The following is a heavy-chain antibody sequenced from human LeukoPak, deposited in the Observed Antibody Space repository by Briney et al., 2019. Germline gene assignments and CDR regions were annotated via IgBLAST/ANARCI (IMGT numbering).Heavy chain of an antibody. Sequence: GGSLRLSCAASGLTFSSSAMSWVRQVPGKGLGWVSGISASGGSTNYADSVRGRFTISRDTSNNTLYLQMNSLRADDTAVYYCAREGKWLQLRYFDYWGQGTLVTVSS. D-gene: IGHD5-24*01. CDR1: GLTFSSSA. CDR2: ISASGGST. J-gene: IGHJ4*02. CDR3: AREGKWLQLRYFDY. V-gene: IGHV3-23*01.